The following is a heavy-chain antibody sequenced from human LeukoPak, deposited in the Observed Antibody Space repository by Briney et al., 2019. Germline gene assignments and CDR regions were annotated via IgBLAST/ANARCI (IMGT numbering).Heavy chain of an antibody. Sequence: GGSLRLSCTASGFIFSDAWMTWVRQAPGQGPEWVGRIKSKVNGGTTDYASSVKGRFTTSRDDSENTLYLQMNSLRTDDTAVYYCSKDLPHTRAWALKYWGQGALVTVSS. CDR2: IKSKVNGGTT. CDR1: GFIFSDAW. D-gene: IGHD2-2*01. V-gene: IGHV3-15*03. J-gene: IGHJ4*02. CDR3: SKDLPHTRAWALKY.